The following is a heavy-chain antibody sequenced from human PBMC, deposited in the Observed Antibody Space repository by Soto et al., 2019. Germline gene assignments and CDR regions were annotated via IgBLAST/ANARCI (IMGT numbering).Heavy chain of an antibody. V-gene: IGHV3-53*01. J-gene: IGHJ4*02. CDR1: GFIVSSNQ. CDR2: IYSGHTT. Sequence: PXESLRLSCVASGFIVSSNQMSWVRQAPGKGLEWVSVIYSGHTTYYADSVEGRFTISRDDSKNTLYLQMNSLRVEDTAVYYCVRGPSDHKLRLVEWPYGDYWGQGALVTVPS. CDR3: VRGPSDHKLRLVEWPYGDY. D-gene: IGHD3-3*01.